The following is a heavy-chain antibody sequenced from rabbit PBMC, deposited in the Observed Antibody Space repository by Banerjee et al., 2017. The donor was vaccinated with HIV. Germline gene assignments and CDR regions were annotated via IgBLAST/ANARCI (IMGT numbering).Heavy chain of an antibody. J-gene: IGHJ6*01. D-gene: IGHD1-1*01. Sequence: QSLEESGGGLVKPGGTLTLTCTVSGIDFSNYNFMCWVRQAPGKGLEWIACIDIGSRDFTYYASWAKGRFTISKSSSTTVTLQMTSLTVADTATYFCARDTSSSFSSYGMDLWGPGTLVTVS. CDR2: IDIGSRDFT. V-gene: IGHV1S40*01. CDR1: GIDFSNYNF. CDR3: ARDTSSSFSSYGMDL.